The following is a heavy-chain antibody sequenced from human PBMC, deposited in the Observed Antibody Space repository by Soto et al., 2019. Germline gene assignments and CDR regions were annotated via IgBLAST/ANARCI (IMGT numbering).Heavy chain of an antibody. CDR2: ISGSGGST. V-gene: IGHV3-23*01. D-gene: IGHD3-10*01. Sequence: GGSLRLSCAASGFTFSSYAMSWVRQAPGKGLEWVSAISGSGGSTYYADSVKGRFTISRDNSKNTLYLQMNSLRAEDTAVYYCAVMVPKGFGESNFDYWGQGTLVTVSS. CDR1: GFTFSSYA. J-gene: IGHJ4*02. CDR3: AVMVPKGFGESNFDY.